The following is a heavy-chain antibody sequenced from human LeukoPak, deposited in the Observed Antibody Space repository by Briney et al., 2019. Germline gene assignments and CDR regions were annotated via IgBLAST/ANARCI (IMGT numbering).Heavy chain of an antibody. CDR1: GFTFSDYN. CDR2: ITSGTTYI. D-gene: IGHD2-2*01. J-gene: IGHJ4*02. CDR3: ARGGYCSSTSCSYFDY. V-gene: IGHV3-21*01. Sequence: GGSLRLSCAASGFTFSDYNMNWVRQSPEKGLEWVSSITSGTTYIYYADSVRGRFTLSRDNAKNSLYLQMNSLRAEDTAVYYCARGGYCSSTSCSYFDYWGQGTLVTVSS.